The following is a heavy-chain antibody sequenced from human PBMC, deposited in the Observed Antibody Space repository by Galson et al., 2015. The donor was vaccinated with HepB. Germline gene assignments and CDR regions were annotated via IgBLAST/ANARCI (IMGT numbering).Heavy chain of an antibody. CDR1: RFTFSNYA. V-gene: IGHV3-30*04. D-gene: IGHD3-22*01. J-gene: IGHJ4*02. CDR3: AKEAPLGYDGSAYYPKGVFDS. CDR2: ISYDGGNR. Sequence: SLRLSCATSRFTFSNYAMRWVRQAPGKGLEWVALISYDGGNRYYADSVKGRFTISRDNSKNTLYLQMNSLRPEDTAVYYCAKEAPLGYDGSAYYPKGVFDSWGQGTLVTVSS.